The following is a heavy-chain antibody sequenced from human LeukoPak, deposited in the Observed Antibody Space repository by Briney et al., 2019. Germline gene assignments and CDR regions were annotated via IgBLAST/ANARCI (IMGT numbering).Heavy chain of an antibody. CDR1: GHSFTSYW. D-gene: IGHD6-13*01. J-gene: IGHJ4*02. CDR2: IYPGDSDT. Sequence: GESLKISCKGSGHSFTSYWIGWVRQMPGKGLEWMGIIYPGDSDTRYSPSFQGQVTISADKSISTAYLQWSSLKASDTAMYYCARLRPGIAAAGSPPDYWGQGTLVTVSS. V-gene: IGHV5-51*01. CDR3: ARLRPGIAAAGSPPDY.